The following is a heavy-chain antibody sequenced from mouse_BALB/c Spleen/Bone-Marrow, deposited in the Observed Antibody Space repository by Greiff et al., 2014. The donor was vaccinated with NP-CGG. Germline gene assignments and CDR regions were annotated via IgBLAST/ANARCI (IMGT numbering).Heavy chain of an antibody. CDR1: GYTFTSYW. CDR3: ARGSYYCGSSSPWFAY. J-gene: IGHJ3*01. Sequence: DLVKPGASVKLSCKASGYTFTSYWINWTKQRPGQGLEWIGRIPPGSGSTYYNEMFKGKATLTVDTSSTTAYIQLSNLSTEDSAVYFCARGSYYCGSSSPWFAYWGQGTLVTVSA. CDR2: IPPGSGST. V-gene: IGHV1S41*01. D-gene: IGHD1-1*01.